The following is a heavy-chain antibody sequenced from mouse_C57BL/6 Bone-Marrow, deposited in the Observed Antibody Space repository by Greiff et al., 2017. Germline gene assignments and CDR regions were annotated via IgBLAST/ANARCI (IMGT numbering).Heavy chain of an antibody. D-gene: IGHD2-2*01. CDR2: IDPSDSYT. J-gene: IGHJ4*01. CDR3: AKEVTTRDYYAMDY. Sequence: QVQLQQPGAELVKPGASVKLSCKASGYTFTSYWMQWVKQRPGQGLGWIGEIDPSDSYTNYNQKFKGKATLTVDTSSSTAYMQLSSLTSEDSAVYYCAKEVTTRDYYAMDYWGQGTSVTVSS. CDR1: GYTFTSYW. V-gene: IGHV1-50*01.